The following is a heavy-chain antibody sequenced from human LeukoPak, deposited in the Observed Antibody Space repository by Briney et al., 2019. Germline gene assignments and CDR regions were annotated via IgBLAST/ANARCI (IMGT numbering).Heavy chain of an antibody. D-gene: IGHD3-16*02. V-gene: IGHV3-23*01. CDR2: TSSSGGST. CDR1: GFSFSSYA. Sequence: GGSLRLSCPAYGFSFSSYAMSWVRQAQGKGREWVSATSSSGGSTYYADSMKGRFTITRDNSKNTLYLQMNSLRPEAKAVDYCAKEHYDYVWGSYRFGSFDYWGQGTLVTVSS. CDR3: AKEHYDYVWGSYRFGSFDY. J-gene: IGHJ4*02.